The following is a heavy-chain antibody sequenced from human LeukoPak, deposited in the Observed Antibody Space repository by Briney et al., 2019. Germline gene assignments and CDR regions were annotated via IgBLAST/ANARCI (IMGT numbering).Heavy chain of an antibody. Sequence: GRSLRLSCAASGFTFSSYAMHWVRQAPGKGLEWVAVISYDGSNKYYADSVKGRFTISRDNSKNTLYLQMNSLRAEDTAVYYCAKPRGGYSYGWDYWGQGTLVTVSS. V-gene: IGHV3-30-3*02. J-gene: IGHJ4*02. CDR1: GFTFSSYA. D-gene: IGHD5-18*01. CDR3: AKPRGGYSYGWDY. CDR2: ISYDGSNK.